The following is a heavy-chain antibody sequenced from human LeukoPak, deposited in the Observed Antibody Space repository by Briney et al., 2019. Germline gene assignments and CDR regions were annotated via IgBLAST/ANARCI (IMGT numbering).Heavy chain of an antibody. D-gene: IGHD1-26*01. Sequence: ATVKISCPASRHFFPVYYIRWTQQAPGKGLEWMGRIDPEDGETISSESFQGRVIITADTSTDTAFMELSSRESDDTAVYYCATGRGDVGTAIRYPFDIWGQGTMVTVSS. CDR2: IDPEDGET. CDR1: RHFFPVYY. J-gene: IGHJ3*02. V-gene: IGHV1-69-2*01. CDR3: ATGRGDVGTAIRYPFDI.